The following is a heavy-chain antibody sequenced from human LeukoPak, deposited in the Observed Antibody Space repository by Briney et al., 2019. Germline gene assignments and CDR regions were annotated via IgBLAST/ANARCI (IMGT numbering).Heavy chain of an antibody. D-gene: IGHD6-13*01. V-gene: IGHV4-59*12. CDR2: IYNSGST. Sequence: SETLSLTCSVSGGSISTYYWSWIRQTPGKGLEQIGYIYNSGSTNYNPSLEGRVTMSIDTSKNQFSLKLSSVTAADTAVYYCAGTIAAAGKTYDYWGQGTLVTVSS. CDR3: AGTIAAAGKTYDY. J-gene: IGHJ4*02. CDR1: GGSISTYY.